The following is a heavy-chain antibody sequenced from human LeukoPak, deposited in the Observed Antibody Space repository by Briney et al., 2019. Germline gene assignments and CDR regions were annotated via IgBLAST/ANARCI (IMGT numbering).Heavy chain of an antibody. CDR3: ARAEGCSSTSCYYYYGMDV. J-gene: IGHJ6*02. D-gene: IGHD2-2*01. CDR1: GFTFSSYS. Sequence: GGSLRLFCEASGFTFSSYSMNWVRQAPGKGLEWVSSISSSSSYIYYADSVKGRFTISRDNAKNSLYLQMNSLRAEDTAVYYCARAEGCSSTSCYYYYGMDVWGQGTTVAVSS. V-gene: IGHV3-21*01. CDR2: ISSSSSYI.